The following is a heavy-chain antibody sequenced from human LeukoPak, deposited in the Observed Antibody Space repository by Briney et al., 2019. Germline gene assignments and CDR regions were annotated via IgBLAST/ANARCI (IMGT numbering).Heavy chain of an antibody. Sequence: GGSLRLSCAASGFTFSSYVMHWVRQAPGKGLEWVAIISYDGSNEYYADSVKGRFTISRDNSENTLYLQMNSLRAEDTAVYYCARTSDSSGYDFDYWGRGTLVTVSS. J-gene: IGHJ4*02. CDR3: ARTSDSSGYDFDY. CDR2: ISYDGSNE. D-gene: IGHD3-22*01. CDR1: GFTFSSYV. V-gene: IGHV3-30*14.